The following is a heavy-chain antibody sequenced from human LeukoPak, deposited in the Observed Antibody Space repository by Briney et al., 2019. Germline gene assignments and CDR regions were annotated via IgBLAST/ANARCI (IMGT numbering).Heavy chain of an antibody. CDR2: VIHSGRT. V-gene: IGHV4-34*12. CDR1: GGSFTDYY. D-gene: IGHD2-8*02. Sequence: SETLSLTCAVSGGSFTDYYWTWIRQTPGKGLEWIGEVIHSGRTNYNPSLESRVTISVDTSKNQFSLKLNSVTAADTAVYYCARGILVVVYATFDYWGQGTLVTVSS. CDR3: ARGILVVVYATFDY. J-gene: IGHJ4*02.